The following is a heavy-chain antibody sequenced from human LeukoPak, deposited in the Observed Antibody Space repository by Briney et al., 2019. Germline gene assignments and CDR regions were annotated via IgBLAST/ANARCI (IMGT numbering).Heavy chain of an antibody. CDR2: INSDGSST. J-gene: IGHJ5*02. V-gene: IGHV3-74*01. Sequence: GGSLRLSCAASGFTFSTNWMHWVRQAPGKGLVWVSRINSDGSSTSYADSVKGRFTISRDNARKSLYLQMNSLRAEDTAVYYCASGIPAAGLNWFDPWGQGTLDTVSS. CDR3: ASGIPAAGLNWFDP. CDR1: GFTFSTNW. D-gene: IGHD6-13*01.